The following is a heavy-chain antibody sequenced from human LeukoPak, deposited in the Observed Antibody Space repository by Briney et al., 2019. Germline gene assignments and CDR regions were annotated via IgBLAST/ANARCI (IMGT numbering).Heavy chain of an antibody. Sequence: HPGGSLRLSCSASGFTFSSYWMSWVRQAPGKGLEWVANIKQDGSEKYYVDSVKGRFTISRDNAKNSLYLQMNSLRAEDTAVYYCARIPSLSWQQPFDYWGQGTLVTVSS. CDR1: GFTFSSYW. J-gene: IGHJ4*02. V-gene: IGHV3-7*01. D-gene: IGHD6-13*01. CDR2: IKQDGSEK. CDR3: ARIPSLSWQQPFDY.